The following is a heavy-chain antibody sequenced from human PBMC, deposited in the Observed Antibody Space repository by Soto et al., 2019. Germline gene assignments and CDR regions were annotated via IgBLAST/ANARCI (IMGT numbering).Heavy chain of an antibody. CDR1: GFTVSSNY. Sequence: GGSLRLSCAASGFTVSSNYMSWVRQAPGKGLEWVSVIYSGGSTYYADSVKGRFTISRDSAKNTLFLQMNSLRVEDTAVYYCARGKYYDVSTGYSTFDPWGQGVPVTVSS. D-gene: IGHD3-9*01. CDR3: ARGKYYDVSTGYSTFDP. J-gene: IGHJ5*02. V-gene: IGHV3-66*01. CDR2: IYSGGST.